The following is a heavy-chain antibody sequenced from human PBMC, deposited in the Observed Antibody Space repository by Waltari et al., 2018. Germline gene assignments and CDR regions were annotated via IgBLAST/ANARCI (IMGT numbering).Heavy chain of an antibody. CDR1: GFTFSTFE. CDR2: ISVSGITM. D-gene: IGHD1-26*01. CDR3: ARALSGSYYRYFQY. J-gene: IGHJ1*01. Sequence: EVQLVESGGGLVQPGGSLRLSCAASGFTFSTFEMNWVRQAPGKGLEWVSYISVSGITMKYTDSVKGRFTISRDDAKNSLFLQMNSLRDEDTAVYYCARALSGSYYRYFQYWGQGTLVTVSS. V-gene: IGHV3-48*03.